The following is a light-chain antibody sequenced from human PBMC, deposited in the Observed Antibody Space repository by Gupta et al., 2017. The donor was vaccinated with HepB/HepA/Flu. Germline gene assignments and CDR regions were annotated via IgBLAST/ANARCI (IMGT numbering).Light chain of an antibody. V-gene: IGLV4-60*03. J-gene: IGLJ2*01. CDR1: SGYSHYS. CDR2: VESSGRY. Sequence: QLMVTQSSSASASLGSSVKLTCTLSSGYSHYSIGWHQQQPGKAPRFLMKVESSGRYNKGSGIPDRFSGPSSGAARHLTISNLQSEDEADYYCETWDSNIRVFGGGTKLTVL. CDR3: ETWDSNIRV.